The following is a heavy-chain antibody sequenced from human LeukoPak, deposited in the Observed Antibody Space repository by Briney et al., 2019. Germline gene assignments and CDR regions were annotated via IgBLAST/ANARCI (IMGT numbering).Heavy chain of an antibody. Sequence: SETLSLTCAVYGGSFSGYYWSWIRQPPGKGLEWIGEINHCGSTNYNPSLKNRVTISVDTSKNQFSLKLSSVTAADTAVYYCARVVQGFDDFEIWGQGTMVTVSS. CDR1: GGSFSGYY. J-gene: IGHJ3*02. CDR3: ARVVQGFDDFEI. CDR2: INHCGST. D-gene: IGHD2-2*01. V-gene: IGHV4-34*01.